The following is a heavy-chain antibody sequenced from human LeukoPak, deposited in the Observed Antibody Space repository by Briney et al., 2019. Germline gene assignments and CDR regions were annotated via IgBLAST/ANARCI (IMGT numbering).Heavy chain of an antibody. J-gene: IGHJ5*02. CDR3: ARGVVVVAATSATSAP. CDR2: ISAYNGNT. V-gene: IGHV1-18*01. CDR1: GYTFTSYG. Sequence: ASVKVSCKASGYTFTSYGISWVRQAPGQGLEWMGWISAYNGNTNYAQKFQGRVTMTRDTSISTAYMELSRLRSDDTAVYYCARGVVVVAATSATSAPWGQGTLVTVSS. D-gene: IGHD2-15*01.